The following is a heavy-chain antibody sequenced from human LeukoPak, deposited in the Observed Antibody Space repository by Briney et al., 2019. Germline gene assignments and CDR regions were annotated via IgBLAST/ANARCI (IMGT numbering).Heavy chain of an antibody. Sequence: GGSLRLSCAASGFTFSSNTMNWVRQAPGKGLEWVSSISSSSSYMKYADSVRGRFTISRDNAKNSLYLQMDSLRAEDTAVYYCASEDYYDSSAYYYRNFQHWGQGTLVTVSS. D-gene: IGHD3-22*01. J-gene: IGHJ1*01. V-gene: IGHV3-21*01. CDR1: GFTFSSNT. CDR3: ASEDYYDSSAYYYRNFQH. CDR2: ISSSSSYM.